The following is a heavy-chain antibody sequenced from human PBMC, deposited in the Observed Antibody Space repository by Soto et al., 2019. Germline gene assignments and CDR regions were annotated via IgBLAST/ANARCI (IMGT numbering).Heavy chain of an antibody. Sequence: ASVKVSCKASGGTFSSYAISWVRQAPGQGLEWMGGIIPIFGTANYAQKFQGRVTITADESTSTAYMELSSLRSEDTAVYYCARDLRDSSSSGFDYWGQGTLVTVSS. CDR2: IIPIFGTA. J-gene: IGHJ4*02. CDR1: GGTFSSYA. CDR3: ARDLRDSSSSGFDY. D-gene: IGHD6-6*01. V-gene: IGHV1-69*13.